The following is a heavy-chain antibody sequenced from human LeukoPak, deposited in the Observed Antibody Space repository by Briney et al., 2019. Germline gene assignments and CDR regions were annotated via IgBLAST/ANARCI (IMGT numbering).Heavy chain of an antibody. CDR2: ISWNSGSI. D-gene: IGHD5-24*01. Sequence: PGGSLRLSCAASGLTFDDYAMHWVRQAPGKGLEWASGISWNSGSIGYADSVKGRSTISRDNAKNSLYLQMNSLRAEDTALYYCAKDISGSRDGYNGASFDYWGQGTLVTVSS. J-gene: IGHJ4*02. CDR1: GLTFDDYA. V-gene: IGHV3-9*01. CDR3: AKDISGSRDGYNGASFDY.